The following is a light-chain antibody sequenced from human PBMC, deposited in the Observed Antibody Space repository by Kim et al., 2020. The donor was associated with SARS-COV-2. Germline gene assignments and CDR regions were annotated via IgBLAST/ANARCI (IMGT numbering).Light chain of an antibody. Sequence: QSITISCTGTSSDFGSYNYVSWYQQHPGKAPKLMIYAVSNRPSGVSNRFSGSKSGNTASLTISGLQAEDEADYYCSSYTRSSTNYVFGTGTKVTVL. CDR3: SSYTRSSTNYV. J-gene: IGLJ1*01. CDR2: AVS. CDR1: SSDFGSYNY. V-gene: IGLV2-14*03.